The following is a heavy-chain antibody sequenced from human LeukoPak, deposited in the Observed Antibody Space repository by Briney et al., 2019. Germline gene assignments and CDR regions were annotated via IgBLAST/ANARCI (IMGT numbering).Heavy chain of an antibody. Sequence: GGSLRLSCAASGFTFSGSAMHWVRQASGKGLEWVGRIRSKANSYATAYAASVKGRFTISRDDSKNTAYLQMNSLKTEDTAVYYCTLWDLTYYYGSGSYMDVWGKGTTVTVSS. D-gene: IGHD3-10*01. CDR1: GFTFSGSA. CDR2: IRSKANSYAT. CDR3: TLWDLTYYYGSGSYMDV. V-gene: IGHV3-73*01. J-gene: IGHJ6*03.